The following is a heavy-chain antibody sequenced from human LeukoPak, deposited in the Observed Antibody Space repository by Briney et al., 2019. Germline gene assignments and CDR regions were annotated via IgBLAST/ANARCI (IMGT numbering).Heavy chain of an antibody. Sequence: SETLSLTCAVYVGSLSGYYWSWIRQPPGKGLEWIGEIKHSGSTNYNPSLKSRVTISVDTSKKQFSLKMSSVTAADTAVYYCARIPQPLPTDIAVSAFDIWGQGTMVTVSS. J-gene: IGHJ3*02. D-gene: IGHD6-19*01. CDR3: ARIPQPLPTDIAVSAFDI. CDR2: IKHSGST. V-gene: IGHV4-34*01. CDR1: VGSLSGYY.